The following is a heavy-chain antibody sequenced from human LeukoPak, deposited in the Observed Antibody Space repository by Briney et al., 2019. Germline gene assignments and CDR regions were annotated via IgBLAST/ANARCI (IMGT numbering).Heavy chain of an antibody. J-gene: IGHJ4*02. V-gene: IGHV3-11*01. CDR1: AFTLGDWY. CDR2: ISNIGTTT. D-gene: IGHD2-21*02. CDR3: ACDFRYLGHDF. Sequence: GGSLRLSCTASAFTLGDWYMSWIRQAPGKGLEWISYISNIGTTTHYAESVKGGFTISRDNAKNSLYLQMNSLRAEDTAVYYCACDFRYLGHDFWGQGTLVTVSS.